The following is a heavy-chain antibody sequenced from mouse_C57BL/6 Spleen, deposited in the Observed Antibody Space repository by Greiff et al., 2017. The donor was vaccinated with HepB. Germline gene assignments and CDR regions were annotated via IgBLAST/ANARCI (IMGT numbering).Heavy chain of an antibody. CDR3: AKRGIYYGSSTYAMDY. V-gene: IGHV1-42*01. J-gene: IGHJ4*01. CDR1: GYSFTGYY. D-gene: IGHD1-1*01. CDR2: INPSTGGT. Sequence: EVKLQESGPELVKPGASVKISCKASGYSFTGYYMNWVKQSPEKSLEWIGEINPSTGGTTYNQKFKAKATLTVDKSSSTAYMQLKSLTSEDSAVYYCAKRGIYYGSSTYAMDYWGQGTSVTVSS.